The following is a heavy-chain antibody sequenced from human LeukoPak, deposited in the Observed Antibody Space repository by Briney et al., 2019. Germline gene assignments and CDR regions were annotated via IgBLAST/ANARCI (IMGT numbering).Heavy chain of an antibody. CDR1: GYTFTGYY. CDR2: INPNSGGT. Sequence: ASVTVSCKASGYTFTGYYMHWVRQAPGQGLEWMGWINPNSGGTNYAQKFQGRVTMTRDTSISTAYMELSRLRSDDTAVYYCARDGCSSTSCCGYFDYWGQGTLVTVSS. D-gene: IGHD2-2*01. J-gene: IGHJ4*02. CDR3: ARDGCSSTSCCGYFDY. V-gene: IGHV1-2*02.